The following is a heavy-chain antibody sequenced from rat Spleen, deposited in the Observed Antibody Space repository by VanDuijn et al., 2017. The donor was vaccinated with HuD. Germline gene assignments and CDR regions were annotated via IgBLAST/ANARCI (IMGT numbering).Heavy chain of an antibody. CDR3: ARRGYYSAYWYFDF. V-gene: IGHV5-25*01. CDR2: IIPSGSMT. Sequence: EVQLVESGGGLVQPGRSLKLSCAASGFTFSNYDMASVRQAPTMGLEWVASIIPSGSMTYYRDSVKGRFTITRDNAKSTLYLQMDSLRSEDTATYYCARRGYYSAYWYFDFWGPGTMVTVSS. J-gene: IGHJ1*01. CDR1: GFTFSNYD. D-gene: IGHD1-1*01.